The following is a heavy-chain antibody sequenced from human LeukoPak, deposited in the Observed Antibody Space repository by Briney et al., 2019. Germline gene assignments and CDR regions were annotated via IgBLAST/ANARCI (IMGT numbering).Heavy chain of an antibody. Sequence: GGSLRLSCAASGFTVSSNYMSWVRQAPGKGLEWFSVIYSCGSTYYAGSVKGRFTISRDNSKSTLHRQMNSLRAEDTALYYCAKNVRSNYYYGMDVWGQGTTVTVSS. CDR1: GFTVSSNY. V-gene: IGHV3-53*01. J-gene: IGHJ6*02. CDR2: IYSCGST. CDR3: AKNVRSNYYYGMDV. D-gene: IGHD2/OR15-2a*01.